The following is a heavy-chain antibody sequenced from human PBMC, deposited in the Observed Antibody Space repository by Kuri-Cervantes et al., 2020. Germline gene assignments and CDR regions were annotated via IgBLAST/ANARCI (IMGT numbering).Heavy chain of an antibody. CDR1: GFTFSNAW. CDR2: IKQDGSEK. D-gene: IGHD6-6*01. V-gene: IGHV3-7*01. CDR3: ARDFPPHYSSSVPDAFDI. Sequence: LSLTCAASGFTFSNAWMSWVRQAPGKGLEWVANIKQDGSEKYYVDSVKGRFTISRDNAKNSLYLQMNSLRAEDTAVYYCARDFPPHYSSSVPDAFDIWGQGTMVTVSS. J-gene: IGHJ3*02.